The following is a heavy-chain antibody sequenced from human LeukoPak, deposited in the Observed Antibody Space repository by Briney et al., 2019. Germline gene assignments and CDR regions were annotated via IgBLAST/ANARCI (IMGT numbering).Heavy chain of an antibody. Sequence: PSGTLSLTCTVSGGSISSSGYYWSWIRQPPGKGLEWIGTIYYSGSAYYNPSLKTQVTISVDTSKNQFSLKLSSVTAADTAVYYCARAIVVVPAAVDWFDPWGQGTLVTVSS. CDR1: GGSISSSGYY. D-gene: IGHD2-2*01. CDR2: IYYSGSA. CDR3: ARAIVVVPAAVDWFDP. J-gene: IGHJ5*02. V-gene: IGHV4-39*01.